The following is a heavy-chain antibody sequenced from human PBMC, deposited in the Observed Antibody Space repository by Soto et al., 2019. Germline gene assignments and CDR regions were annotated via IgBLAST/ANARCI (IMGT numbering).Heavy chain of an antibody. Sequence: QVPLVQSGTEVKKPGASVKVSCKASGYTFTSYGIHWVRQAPGQRLEWMGWINAANGYTKYSPKFQGRVTFTSDTSASTAYMELSSLRSEDTAVYYCLRRHVSATGIDWFGPWGQGTLFTVSS. V-gene: IGHV1-3*01. CDR2: INAANGYT. J-gene: IGHJ5*01. D-gene: IGHD6-13*01. CDR3: LRRHVSATGIDWFGP. CDR1: GYTFTSYG.